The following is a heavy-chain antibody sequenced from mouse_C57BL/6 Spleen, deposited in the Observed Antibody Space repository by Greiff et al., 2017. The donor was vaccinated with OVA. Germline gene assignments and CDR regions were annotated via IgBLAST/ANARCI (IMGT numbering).Heavy chain of an antibody. V-gene: IGHV14-4*01. CDR3: TTGQLRPSMDY. CDR2: IDPENGDT. D-gene: IGHD3-2*02. Sequence: VQLQQSGAELVRPGASVKLSCTASGFNIKDDYMHWVKQRPEQGLEWIGWIDPENGDTEYASKFQGKATITADTSSNTAYLQLSSLTSEDTAVYYCTTGQLRPSMDYWGQGTSATVSS. CDR1: GFNIKDDY. J-gene: IGHJ4*01.